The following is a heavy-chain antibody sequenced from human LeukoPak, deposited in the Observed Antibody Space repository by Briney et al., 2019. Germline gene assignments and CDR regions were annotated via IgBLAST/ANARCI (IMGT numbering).Heavy chain of an antibody. CDR1: GFTFSSYA. CDR2: IWKDGSDK. J-gene: IGHJ3*02. CDR3: ARDANSDAFNI. V-gene: IGHV3-33*08. D-gene: IGHD5-24*01. Sequence: GGSLRLSCAASGFTFSSYAMSWVRQTPGKGLERVAVIWKDGSDKKYADSVKGRFTISRDNSKNTLYLQMNSLRVEDTAVYYCARDANSDAFNIWGQGTMVTVSS.